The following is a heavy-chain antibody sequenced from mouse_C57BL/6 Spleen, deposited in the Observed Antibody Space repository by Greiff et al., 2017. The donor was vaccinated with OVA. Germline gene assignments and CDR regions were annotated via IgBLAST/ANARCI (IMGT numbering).Heavy chain of an antibody. V-gene: IGHV5-9-1*02. CDR2: ISSGGDYI. Sequence: EVKLVESGEGLVKPGGSLKLSCAASGFTFSSYAMSWVRQTPEKRLEWVAYISSGGDYIYYADTVKGRFTISRDNARNTLYLQMSSLKSEDTARYYCTREPNKGYWYFDVWGTGTTVTVSS. J-gene: IGHJ1*03. CDR1: GFTFSSYA. CDR3: TREPNKGYWYFDV.